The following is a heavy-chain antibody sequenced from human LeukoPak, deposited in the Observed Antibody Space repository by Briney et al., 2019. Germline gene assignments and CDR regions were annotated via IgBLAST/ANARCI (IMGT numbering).Heavy chain of an antibody. J-gene: IGHJ3*02. CDR2: ISFDGSNK. V-gene: IGHV3-30-3*01. D-gene: IGHD3-16*01. CDR3: VTKLYVGHTHAFDI. CDR1: GFTFSSYT. Sequence: PGGSLRLSCAASGFTFSSYTIHWVRQPPGKGLEWVAVISFDGSNKYYADSVKGRFTISRDNSKNTLYLQMNSLRAEDTAVYYCVTKLYVGHTHAFDIWGQGTMVTVS.